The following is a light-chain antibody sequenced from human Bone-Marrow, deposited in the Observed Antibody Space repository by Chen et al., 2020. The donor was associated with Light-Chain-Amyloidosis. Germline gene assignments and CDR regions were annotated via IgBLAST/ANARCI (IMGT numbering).Light chain of an antibody. J-gene: IGLJ2*01. V-gene: IGLV3-25*03. CDR1: DLPTKY. CDR3: QSADSSGTYEVI. CDR2: RET. Sequence: SYELPQPLSGSVSPGQSSRITCSGDDLPTKYAYWYQQKPGQASVLVIHRETERPTGISERFSGSSSGTTATLTISGVQAEDEADYHCQSADSSGTYEVIFGGGTKLTVL.